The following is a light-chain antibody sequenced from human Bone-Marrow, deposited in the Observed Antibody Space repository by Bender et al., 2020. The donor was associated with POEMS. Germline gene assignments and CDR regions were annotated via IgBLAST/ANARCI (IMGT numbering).Light chain of an antibody. CDR3: QSYDNSLGGWV. Sequence: QSALTQPASVSGSPGQSITISCTGTSNDVGSYNLVSWYQQHPGKAPKLMIYEGSRRPSGVSSRFSGSKSGNTASLTISGIQAEDEGDYYCQSYDNSLGGWVFGEGTKLTVL. CDR1: SNDVGSYNL. V-gene: IGLV2-23*01. J-gene: IGLJ3*02. CDR2: EGS.